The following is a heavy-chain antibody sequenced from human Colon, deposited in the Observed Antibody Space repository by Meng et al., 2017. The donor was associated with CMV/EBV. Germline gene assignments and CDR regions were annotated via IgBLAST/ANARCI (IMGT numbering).Heavy chain of an antibody. CDR1: GYSFTSYW. CDR2: ISSSSSYI. Sequence: SCKGFGYSFTSYWIGWVRQAPGKGLEWISYISSSSSYIYYADSVKGRFTISRDNAKNSLYLQMNSLRAEDTAVYYCARDGGGVVVPAATNWFDPWGQGTLVTVSS. CDR3: ARDGGGVVVPAATNWFDP. D-gene: IGHD2-2*01. J-gene: IGHJ5*02. V-gene: IGHV3-21*05.